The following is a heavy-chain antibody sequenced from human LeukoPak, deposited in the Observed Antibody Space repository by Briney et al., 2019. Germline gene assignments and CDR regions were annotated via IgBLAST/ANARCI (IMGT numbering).Heavy chain of an antibody. CDR3: ARGDWNYGWFDP. D-gene: IGHD1-7*01. V-gene: IGHV1-69*13. CDR1: GGTFSSYA. CDR2: IIPIFGTA. J-gene: IGHJ5*02. Sequence: SVKVSCKASGGTFSSYAISWVRQAPGQGLEWMGGIIPIFGTANYAQKFQGRVTITADESTSTAYMELRSLRSDDTAVYYCARGDWNYGWFDPWGQGTLVTVSS.